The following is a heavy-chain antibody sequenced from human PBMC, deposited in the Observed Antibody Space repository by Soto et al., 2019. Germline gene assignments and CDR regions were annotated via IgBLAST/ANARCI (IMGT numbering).Heavy chain of an antibody. CDR1: GYSFTSYW. CDR3: AAGGPTTCYDKQDYYYGMDV. Sequence: PGESLKISCKGSGYSFTSYWIGWVRQMPGKGLEWMGIIYPGDSDTRYSPSFQGQVTISADKSISTAYLQWSSLKASDTAMYYCAAGGPTTCYDKQDYYYGMDVWGQGTTVTVSS. D-gene: IGHD3-9*01. CDR2: IYPGDSDT. V-gene: IGHV5-51*01. J-gene: IGHJ6*02.